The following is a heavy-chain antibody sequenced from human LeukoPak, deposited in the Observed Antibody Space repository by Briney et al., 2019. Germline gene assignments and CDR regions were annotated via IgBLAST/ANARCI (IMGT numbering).Heavy chain of an antibody. Sequence: SETLSLTCTVSGGSISSGGYYWSWIRQHPGRGVDGVGYIYYSGGTYYNPSVKSRVTIAVDTSRNQFSLKLSSVTAADTAVYYCARIRCSGGSCYWFDPWGQGTLVTVSS. CDR3: ARIRCSGGSCYWFDP. CDR2: IYYSGGT. V-gene: IGHV4-31*03. J-gene: IGHJ5*02. D-gene: IGHD2-15*01. CDR1: GGSISSGGYY.